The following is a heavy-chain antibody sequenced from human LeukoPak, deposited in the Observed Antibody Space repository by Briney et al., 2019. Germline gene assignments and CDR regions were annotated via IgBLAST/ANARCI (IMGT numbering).Heavy chain of an antibody. D-gene: IGHD2-2*02. CDR1: GFTFSSYS. J-gene: IGHJ4*02. V-gene: IGHV3-48*01. Sequence: GGSLRLSCAASGFTFSSYSMNWVRQAPGKGLEWVSYISSSSSSTIYYADSVKGRFTISRDNAKNSLYLQMNSLRAEDTAVYYCARDGGYCSSTSCYTGASDYWGQGTLVTVSS. CDR3: ARDGGYCSSTSCYTGASDY. CDR2: ISSSSSSTI.